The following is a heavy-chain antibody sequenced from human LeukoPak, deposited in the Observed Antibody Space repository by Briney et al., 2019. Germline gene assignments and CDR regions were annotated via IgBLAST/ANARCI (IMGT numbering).Heavy chain of an antibody. CDR1: GYTFTVYY. D-gene: IGHD1-26*01. CDR2: VNPRTGDT. V-gene: IGHV1-2*06. CDR3: ARPQPWEYAFDI. J-gene: IGHJ3*02. Sequence: ASVTVSCKASGYTFTVYYVHWVRQAPGERLEWMGRVNPRTGDTDYAQEFQDRVTMTRDTSINTAYMELSSLTSDDTAVYYCARPQPWEYAFDIWGQGTMVTVSS.